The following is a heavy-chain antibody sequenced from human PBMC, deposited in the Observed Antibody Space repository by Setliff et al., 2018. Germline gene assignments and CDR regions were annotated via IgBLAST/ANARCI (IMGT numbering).Heavy chain of an antibody. CDR2: INHRGST. Sequence: SETLSLTCTVSDDSISSRHYYWGWIRQPPGKGLEWIGEINHRGSTNYNPSLKSRVTMSVDASKNQISLKLMSVTAADTAVYYCASRNSDGGPEYFQHWGQGALVTVYS. CDR3: ASRNSDGGPEYFQH. J-gene: IGHJ1*01. V-gene: IGHV4-39*07. CDR1: DDSISSRHYY. D-gene: IGHD1-26*01.